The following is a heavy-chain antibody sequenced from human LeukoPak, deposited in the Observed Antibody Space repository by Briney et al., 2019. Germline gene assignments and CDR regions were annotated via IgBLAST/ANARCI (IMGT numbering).Heavy chain of an antibody. J-gene: IGHJ4*02. CDR3: ARHDYGGNSGDY. V-gene: IGHV3-48*02. Sequence: GGSLRLSCAASGFTFSSYSMNWVRQAPGKGLGWVSYIGTSSSTIYYADSVKGRFTISRDNAKNSLYLQMNSLRDEDTAVYYCARHDYGGNSGDYWGQGTLVTVSS. CDR1: GFTFSSYS. CDR2: IGTSSSTI. D-gene: IGHD4-23*01.